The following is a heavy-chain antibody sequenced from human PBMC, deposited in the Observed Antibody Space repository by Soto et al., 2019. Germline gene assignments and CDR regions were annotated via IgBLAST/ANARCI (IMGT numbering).Heavy chain of an antibody. V-gene: IGHV3-13*01. J-gene: IGHJ4*02. CDR2: IGTAGDT. D-gene: IGHD3-16*01. CDR3: TSGGLYI. Sequence: VQLVESGGGLVQPGGYLRLSCAASGFTFSNYDMHWVRQTSGKGLEWVAGIGTAGDTYYPGSVKGRFSISRENAKNSFYLQMNSLTAEDTAVYYCTSGGLYICGQGTLFTVSS. CDR1: GFTFSNYD.